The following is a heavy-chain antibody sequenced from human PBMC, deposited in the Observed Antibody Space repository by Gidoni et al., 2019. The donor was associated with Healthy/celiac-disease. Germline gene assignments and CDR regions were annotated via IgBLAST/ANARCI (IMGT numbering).Heavy chain of an antibody. J-gene: IGHJ4*02. Sequence: EVQLLESGGGLVQTGGSLRPSCAASGFTLSSYAMSWVRQAPGKGLEWVSAISGSGGSTYYADSVKGRFTISRDNSKNTLYLQMNSLRAEDTAVYYCAKDQAIVATIYNNLFDYWGQGTLVTVSS. CDR3: AKDQAIVATIYNNLFDY. V-gene: IGHV3-23*01. CDR2: ISGSGGST. CDR1: GFTLSSYA. D-gene: IGHD5-12*01.